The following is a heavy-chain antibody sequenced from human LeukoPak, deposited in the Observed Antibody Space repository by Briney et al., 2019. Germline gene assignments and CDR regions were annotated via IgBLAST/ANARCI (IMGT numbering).Heavy chain of an antibody. CDR3: ARPFSSGWYWFDY. CDR2: INPNSGGT. Sequence: ASVKVSCKASGYTFTGYYMHWVRQAPGQGLEWMGWINPNSGGTNYAQKFQGRVTMTRDTSISTAYMELSRLRSDDTAVYYCARPFSSGWYWFDYWGQGNLVTVSS. J-gene: IGHJ4*02. CDR1: GYTFTGYY. V-gene: IGHV1-2*02. D-gene: IGHD6-19*01.